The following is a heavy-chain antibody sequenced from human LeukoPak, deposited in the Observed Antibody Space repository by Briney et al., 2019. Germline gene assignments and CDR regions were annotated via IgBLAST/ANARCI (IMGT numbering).Heavy chain of an antibody. Sequence: GRSLRLSYAASGFSFSSYGIHWVRQAPGKGLEWVAVIGYDGSNKYYADSVKGRFTISRDNSKNTLYLQMNSLRTEDTAVYFCAKEIYYDSSAFFDYWGQGTLVTVSS. D-gene: IGHD3-22*01. CDR2: IGYDGSNK. CDR1: GFSFSSYG. V-gene: IGHV3-30*18. J-gene: IGHJ4*02. CDR3: AKEIYYDSSAFFDY.